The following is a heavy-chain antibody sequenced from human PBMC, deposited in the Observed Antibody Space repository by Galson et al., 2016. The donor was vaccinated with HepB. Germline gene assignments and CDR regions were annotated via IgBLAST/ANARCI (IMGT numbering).Heavy chain of an antibody. J-gene: IGHJ6*02. Sequence: SLRLSCAASGFSFNTYTMNWVRQAPGKGLEWVSSISSSSNLIYYSESMKGRLTVSRDNAKNSLYLQMKSLRAEDTAVYYCARENVITKVRGLIAAYGMDVWGQGTTVTVSS. CDR3: ARENVITKVRGLIAAYGMDV. V-gene: IGHV3-21*01. CDR1: GFSFNTYT. D-gene: IGHD3-10*01. CDR2: ISSSSNLI.